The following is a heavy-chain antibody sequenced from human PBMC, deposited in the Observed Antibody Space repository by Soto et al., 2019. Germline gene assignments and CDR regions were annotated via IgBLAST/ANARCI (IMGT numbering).Heavy chain of an antibody. D-gene: IGHD2-8*01. CDR1: GDSISNVY. J-gene: IGHJ2*01. CDR3: ATGMGRYLDL. Sequence: QVQLQESGPGLVKPSETLSLTCTVSGDSISNVYWSWIRQPAGRGLESMGRVSASARTNYNPSLQRRVNMSLDTSKSLFSPRLTSVSAADTAVYFCATGMGRYLDLWGRGTLVIVSS. V-gene: IGHV4-4*07. CDR2: VSASART.